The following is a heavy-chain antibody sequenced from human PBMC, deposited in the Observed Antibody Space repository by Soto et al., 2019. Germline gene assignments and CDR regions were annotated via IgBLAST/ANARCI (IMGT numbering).Heavy chain of an antibody. D-gene: IGHD3-3*01. CDR3: ARGRLAIFGVVTEPHYYYYGMDV. V-gene: IGHV4-31*03. Sequence: SETLSLTCTVSGGSISSGGYYWSWIRQHPGKGLEWIGYVYYSGSTYYNPSLKSRVTISVDTSKNQFSLKLSSVTAADTAVYYCARGRLAIFGVVTEPHYYYYGMDVWGQGTTVT. CDR2: VYYSGST. J-gene: IGHJ6*02. CDR1: GGSISSGGYY.